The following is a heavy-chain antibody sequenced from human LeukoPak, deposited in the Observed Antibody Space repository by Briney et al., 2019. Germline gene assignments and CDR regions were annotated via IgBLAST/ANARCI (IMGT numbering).Heavy chain of an antibody. J-gene: IGHJ6*02. V-gene: IGHV4-31*03. CDR1: GGSISSGGYF. D-gene: IGHD3-10*01. CDR3: GRALYGSGTRRIMDV. Sequence: PSQTLSLTCTVSGGSISSGGYFWSWIPQHPGKGLEYIGYISYTGNTYYNLSLKSRVTISLDTAKNQFSLRLSSATAADMAVYYCGRALYGSGTRRIMDVWGQGTTVTVSS. CDR2: ISYTGNT.